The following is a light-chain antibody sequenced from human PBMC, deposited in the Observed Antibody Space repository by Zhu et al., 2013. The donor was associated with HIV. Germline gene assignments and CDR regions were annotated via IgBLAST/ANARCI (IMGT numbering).Light chain of an antibody. V-gene: IGLV6-57*01. CDR3: QSYDTIYQL. J-gene: IGLJ3*02. Sequence: NFMLTQPHSVSESPGKTITISCTRSSGSIASNYVQWYQQRPGSSPTIVIYEDYKRPSGVPDRFSGSIDSSSNSASLTISGLKTEDEADYYCQSYDTIYQLFGGGTKLTVL. CDR1: SGSIASNY. CDR2: EDY.